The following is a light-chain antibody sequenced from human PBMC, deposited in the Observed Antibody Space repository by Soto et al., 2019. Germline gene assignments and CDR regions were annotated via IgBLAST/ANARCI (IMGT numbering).Light chain of an antibody. CDR2: DVR. Sequence: QSVLTQPASVSGSPGQSITISCTGTSSDVGSYNYVSWFQQHPGKAPKLMIYDVRNRPSGISNRFSGSKSGNTASLTISGLQAEDEADYYCNSYTSSSTYVFGTGTKLTVL. CDR1: SSDVGSYNY. V-gene: IGLV2-14*01. CDR3: NSYTSSSTYV. J-gene: IGLJ1*01.